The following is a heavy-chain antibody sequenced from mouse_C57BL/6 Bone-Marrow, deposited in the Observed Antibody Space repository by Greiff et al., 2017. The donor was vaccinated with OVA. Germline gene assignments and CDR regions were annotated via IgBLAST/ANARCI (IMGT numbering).Heavy chain of an antibody. V-gene: IGHV1-76*01. Sequence: VQRVESGAELVRPGASVKLSCKASGYTFTDYYINWVKQRPGQGLEWIARIYPGSGNTYYNEKFKGKATLTAEKSSSTAYMQLSSLTSEDSAVYFCASQLGRYFDYWGQGTTLTVSS. CDR2: IYPGSGNT. J-gene: IGHJ2*01. D-gene: IGHD4-1*02. CDR1: GYTFTDYY. CDR3: ASQLGRYFDY.